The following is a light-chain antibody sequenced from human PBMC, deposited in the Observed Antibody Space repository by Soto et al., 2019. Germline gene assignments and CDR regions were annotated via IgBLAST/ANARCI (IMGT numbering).Light chain of an antibody. CDR1: QGISSY. J-gene: IGKJ2*01. CDR2: AAS. Sequence: AIRMTQSPSSFSASTGDRVIITCRASQGISSYLAWYQQKPGKAPKLLIYAASTLQSGVPSRFSGSGSGTDFTLTISCLQSEDFATYYCQQYYSRPSGYTFGQGTKVDIK. CDR3: QQYYSRPSGYT. V-gene: IGKV1-8*01.